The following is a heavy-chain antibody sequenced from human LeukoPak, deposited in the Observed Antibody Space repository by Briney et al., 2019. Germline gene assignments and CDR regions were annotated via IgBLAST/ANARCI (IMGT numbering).Heavy chain of an antibody. CDR3: ARGVAVSGPWFDP. J-gene: IGHJ5*02. CDR2: ISGSGGDT. D-gene: IGHD2-15*01. Sequence: GGTLRLPCAASAFTFNNSDMNWVREGPGTGLEAHSIISGSGGDTYYTSSVKGRFTISRDNSKNTLYLRMNSLRDEDTAVYYCARGVAVSGPWFDPWGQGTLVIVSS. CDR1: AFTFNNSD. V-gene: IGHV3-23*01.